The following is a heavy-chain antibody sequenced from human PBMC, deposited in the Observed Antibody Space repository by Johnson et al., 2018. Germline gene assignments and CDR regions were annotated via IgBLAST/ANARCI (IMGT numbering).Heavy chain of an antibody. J-gene: IGHJ6*02. Sequence: VQLVQSGGGLVKPGGSLRLSCAASGFTFSSYSMNWVRQAPGKGLEWVSSISSSRSYIYYADSVKGRFTISRDNAKNSLYLQMNSLRAEDTAVYYCRRDHVLYDSLDYYYGMDVWGQGTTVTVSS. CDR1: GFTFSSYS. CDR3: RRDHVLYDSLDYYYGMDV. CDR2: ISSSRSYI. D-gene: IGHD3-22*01. V-gene: IGHV3-21*06.